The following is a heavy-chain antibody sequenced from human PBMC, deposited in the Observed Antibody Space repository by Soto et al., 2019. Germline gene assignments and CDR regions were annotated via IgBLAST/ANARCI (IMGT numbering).Heavy chain of an antibody. J-gene: IGHJ6*02. Sequence: PGGSLRLSCAASIFTFRNYGMSWVRQGPGKGLEWVSGISPTGEQRFYVDSVKGRFFISRDNSQNTLSLEMSNLRADDTAVYYCAKRYGSGSYRDFNSYYGMDIWGQGTSVTVSS. CDR1: IFTFRNYG. CDR2: ISPTGEQR. CDR3: AKRYGSGSYRDFNSYYGMDI. V-gene: IGHV3-23*01. D-gene: IGHD3-10*01.